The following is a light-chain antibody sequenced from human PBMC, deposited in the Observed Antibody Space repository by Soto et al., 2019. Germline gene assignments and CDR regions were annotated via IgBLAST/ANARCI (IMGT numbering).Light chain of an antibody. V-gene: IGLV2-11*01. J-gene: IGLJ2*01. CDR3: CSYAGTYTLI. Sequence: QSALTQPRSVSGSPGQSVTISCTGTSSDVGGYDYVSWYQQYPGEAPKLTIYDVNKRPSGVPDRFSGSKSGNTASLTISGLQAEDEADYHCCSYAGTYTLIFGGGTKLTVL. CDR1: SSDVGGYDY. CDR2: DVN.